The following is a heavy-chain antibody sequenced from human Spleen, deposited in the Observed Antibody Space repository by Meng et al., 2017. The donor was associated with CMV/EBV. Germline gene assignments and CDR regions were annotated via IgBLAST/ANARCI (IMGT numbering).Heavy chain of an antibody. V-gene: IGHV3-9*01. CDR1: GFTFDDYA. D-gene: IGHD6-19*01. CDR2: ISWNSGSI. CDR3: ARVKEYSSAGVDY. Sequence: GGSLRLSCAASGFTFDDYAMHWVRQAPGKGLEWVSGISWNSGSIGYADPVKGRFTISRDNAKNSLYLQMNSLRAEDTAVYYCARVKEYSSAGVDYWGQGTLVTVSS. J-gene: IGHJ4*02.